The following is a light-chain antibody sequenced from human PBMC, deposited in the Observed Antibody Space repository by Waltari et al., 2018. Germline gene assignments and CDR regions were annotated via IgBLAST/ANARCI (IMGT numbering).Light chain of an antibody. CDR2: YDS. J-gene: IGLJ2*01. CDR1: NIGSKS. CDR3: LVWHSTTDHHGV. Sequence: SYVVTQSPSVSVAPGETARITCGEANIGSKSAHWYQQRPGQAPVLVIAYDSDRPSGIPERFSGSNSGNTATLTISWVEAEDEADYYCLVWHSTTDHHGVFGGGTKLTVL. V-gene: IGLV3-21*04.